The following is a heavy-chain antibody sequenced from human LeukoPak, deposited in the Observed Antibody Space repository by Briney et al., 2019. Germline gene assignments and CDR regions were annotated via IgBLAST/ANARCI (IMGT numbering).Heavy chain of an antibody. V-gene: IGHV4-59*01. J-gene: IGHJ4*02. Sequence: SETLSLTCTVSGGSISSYYWSWIRQPPGKGLEWIGYVYYSGSTNYNPSLKSRVTISVDTSKNQFSLKLSSVTAADTAVYYCARSFRQWLVPYFDYWGQGTLVTVSS. CDR2: VYYSGST. CDR1: GGSISSYY. D-gene: IGHD6-19*01. CDR3: ARSFRQWLVPYFDY.